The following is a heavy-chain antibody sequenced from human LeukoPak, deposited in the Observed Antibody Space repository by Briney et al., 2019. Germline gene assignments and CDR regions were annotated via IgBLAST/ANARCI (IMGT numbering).Heavy chain of an antibody. V-gene: IGHV1-18*01. Sequence: GASVIVSCKACGYTFTHYGITWVRQAPGHGLEWMGWISAYNGNTNYAQKLQGRVTMITDTSTSTAYMELRSLKSDDTAVYYCAREVAATLIDYWGQGTLVTVSS. CDR3: AREVAATLIDY. D-gene: IGHD2-15*01. CDR2: ISAYNGNT. CDR1: GYTFTHYG. J-gene: IGHJ4*02.